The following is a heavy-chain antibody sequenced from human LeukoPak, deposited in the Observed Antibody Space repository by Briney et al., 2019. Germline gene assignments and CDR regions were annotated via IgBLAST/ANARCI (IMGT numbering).Heavy chain of an antibody. J-gene: IGHJ3*02. CDR1: GFTFDDYV. Sequence: GRSLRLSCAASGFTFDDYVMHWVRQAPGKGLEWVSGISWNSGSIGYADSVKGRFTISRDNAENSLYLQMNSLRAEDTALYYCAKDIYSYGLEAFDIWGQGTMVTVSS. CDR2: ISWNSGSI. V-gene: IGHV3-9*01. D-gene: IGHD5-18*01. CDR3: AKDIYSYGLEAFDI.